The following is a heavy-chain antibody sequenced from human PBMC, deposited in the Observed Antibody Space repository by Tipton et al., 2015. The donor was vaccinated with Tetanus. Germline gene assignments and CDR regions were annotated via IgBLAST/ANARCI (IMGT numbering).Heavy chain of an antibody. V-gene: IGHV4-30-4*01. CDR2: IYYSGST. CDR1: GDSTNSGDYY. J-gene: IGHJ4*02. CDR3: SSSPGNHYLAFFDY. D-gene: IGHD2/OR15-2a*01. Sequence: LRLSCSVSGDSTNSGDYYWSWIRQPPGKGLEWIGYIYYSGSTYYNPSLKSRVTISIDTSKNQFSLRLSSVTAADTAVYYCSSSPGNHYLAFFDYWGRGTLVTVSS.